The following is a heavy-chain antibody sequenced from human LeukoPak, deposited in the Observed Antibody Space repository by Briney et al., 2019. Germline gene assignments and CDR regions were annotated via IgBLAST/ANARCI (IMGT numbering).Heavy chain of an antibody. CDR2: ISSSSSTI. Sequence: PGGSLRLSCAASGFTFSSYSMNWVRQAPGKGLEWVSCISSSSSTIYYADSVKGRFTISRDNAKNSLYLQMNSLRAEDTAVYYCARTACSGGSCYSDYWGQGTLVTVSS. D-gene: IGHD2-15*01. J-gene: IGHJ4*02. CDR1: GFTFSSYS. CDR3: ARTACSGGSCYSDY. V-gene: IGHV3-48*04.